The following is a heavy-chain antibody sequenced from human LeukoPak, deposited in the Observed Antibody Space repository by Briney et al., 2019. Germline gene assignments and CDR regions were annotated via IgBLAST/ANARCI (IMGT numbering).Heavy chain of an antibody. J-gene: IGHJ4*02. CDR2: ISASGGTT. CDR1: GFIFSTYG. Sequence: PGGSLRLSCAASGFIFSTYGMSWVRQAPGKGLEWLSVISASGGTTYYADSVKGRFTISRDNSKNTLYMQINSLRAEDTAIYYCAKRPFGVGPTSGYYFDYWGQGTLVTVSS. CDR3: AKRPFGVGPTSGYYFDY. V-gene: IGHV3-23*01. D-gene: IGHD1-26*01.